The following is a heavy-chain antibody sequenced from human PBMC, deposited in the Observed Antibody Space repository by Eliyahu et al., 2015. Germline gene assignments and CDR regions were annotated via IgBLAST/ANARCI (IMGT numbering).Heavy chain of an antibody. D-gene: IGHD2-15*01. CDR1: GYTFTXYG. CDR3: ARDRGGYCSGGSCYFHY. V-gene: IGHV1-18*01. CDR2: ISAYNGNT. J-gene: IGHJ4*02. Sequence: QVQLVQSGAEAKKPGASVKVSCKASGYTFTXYGISWVRQAPGQGLEWMGWISAYNGNTNYAQKLQGRVTMTTDTSTSTAYMELRSLRSDDTAVYYCARDRGGYCSGGSCYFHYWGQGTLVTVSS.